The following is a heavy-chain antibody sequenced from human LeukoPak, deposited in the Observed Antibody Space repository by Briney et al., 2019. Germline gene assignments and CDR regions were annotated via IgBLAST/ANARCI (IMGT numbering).Heavy chain of an antibody. V-gene: IGHV4-4*07. D-gene: IGHD4-17*01. CDR3: ARDGIYGVTADY. Sequence: SETLSLTCTVSGGSISSYYWSWIRQPAGKGLEWIGRVFSSGSSNYNPSLKSRVTMSVDTSKNQFSLRLSSVTAADTAVYYCARDGIYGVTADYWGQGTLVTVSS. CDR2: VFSSGSS. CDR1: GGSISSYY. J-gene: IGHJ4*02.